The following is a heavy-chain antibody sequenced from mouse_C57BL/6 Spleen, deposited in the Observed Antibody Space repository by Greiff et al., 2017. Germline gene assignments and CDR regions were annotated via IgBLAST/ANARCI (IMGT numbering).Heavy chain of an antibody. J-gene: IGHJ4*01. V-gene: IGHV2-2*01. CDR2: IWSGGST. D-gene: IGHD1-1*01. Sequence: VHLVESGPGLVQPSQSLSITCTVSGFSLTSYGVHWVRQSPGKGLEWLGVIWSGGSTDYNAAFISRLSISKDNSKSQVFFKMNSLQADDTAIYYCARGDTTVEEAMDYWGQGTSVTVSS. CDR1: GFSLTSYG. CDR3: ARGDTTVEEAMDY.